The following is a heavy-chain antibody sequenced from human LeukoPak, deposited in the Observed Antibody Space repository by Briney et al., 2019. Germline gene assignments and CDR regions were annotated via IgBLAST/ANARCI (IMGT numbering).Heavy chain of an antibody. V-gene: IGHV4-59*01. CDR3: ARVSDTAMVLGFDY. CDR1: GGSISSYY. D-gene: IGHD5-18*01. Sequence: KPSETLSLTCTVSGGSISSYYWSWIRQPPGKGLEWIAYIYYSGSTNYNPSLKSRVTISVDTSKNQFSLKLSSVTAADTAVYYCARVSDTAMVLGFDYWGQGTLVTVSS. CDR2: IYYSGST. J-gene: IGHJ4*02.